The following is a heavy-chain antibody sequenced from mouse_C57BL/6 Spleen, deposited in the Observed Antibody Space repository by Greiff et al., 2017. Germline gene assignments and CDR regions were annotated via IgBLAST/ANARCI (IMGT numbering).Heavy chain of an antibody. J-gene: IGHJ2*01. CDR2: IDPSDSYT. Sequence: QVQLQQPGAELVKPGASVKLSCKASGYTFTSYWMQWVKQRPGQGLEWIGEIDPSDSYTNYNQKFKGKATLTVDTSSSTAYMQLSSLTSEDSAVYYCARSGEGPFDYWGQGTTLTVSS. V-gene: IGHV1-50*01. D-gene: IGHD3-3*01. CDR3: ARSGEGPFDY. CDR1: GYTFTSYW.